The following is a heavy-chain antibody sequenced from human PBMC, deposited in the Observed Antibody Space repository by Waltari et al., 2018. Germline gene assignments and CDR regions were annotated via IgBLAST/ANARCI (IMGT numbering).Heavy chain of an antibody. CDR2: ISNSGGTT. J-gene: IGHJ4*02. V-gene: IGHV3-23*01. Sequence: EVQLLESGGGLVQPGGSLRLSCVASGFTFSSYAMSWVRQAPGKGLECVSTISNSGGTTYYSDSVKGRFTISRDNSKNTLSLQMNSLRGEDTAIYYCARGWFWAGYWGQGTLVTVSS. D-gene: IGHD3-10*01. CDR1: GFTFSSYA. CDR3: ARGWFWAGY.